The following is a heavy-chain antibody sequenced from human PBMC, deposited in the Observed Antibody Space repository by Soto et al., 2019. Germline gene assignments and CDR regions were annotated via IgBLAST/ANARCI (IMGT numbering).Heavy chain of an antibody. D-gene: IGHD4-4*01. J-gene: IGHJ4*02. Sequence: QLQLPESGPGLVKPSETLSLTCTVSADSISSNNYYWGWVRQPPGKGLEWIGSINYSGSTYYNPSLKSRVTVSGDTSKRQVSLKLTSVTAADTAVYYCARTTTVTTIYFDYWGQGTLVTVSS. CDR1: ADSISSNNYY. V-gene: IGHV4-39*01. CDR3: ARTTTVTTIYFDY. CDR2: INYSGST.